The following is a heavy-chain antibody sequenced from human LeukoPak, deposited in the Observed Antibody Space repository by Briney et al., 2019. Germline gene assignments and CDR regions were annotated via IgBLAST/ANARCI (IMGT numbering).Heavy chain of an antibody. V-gene: IGHV4-34*01. CDR1: GGSFSGYH. CDR2: INDIGST. D-gene: IGHD3-3*01. J-gene: IGHJ4*02. Sequence: SGTLSLTCVFYGGSFSGYHWTWIRQPPGKGLEWIGEINDIGSTNYNPSLKTRVTISVDMSKKHFSLNLTSVTAADTGVYFCGRGPHQEWPPIQYWGQGSLVTVSS. CDR3: GRGPHQEWPPIQY.